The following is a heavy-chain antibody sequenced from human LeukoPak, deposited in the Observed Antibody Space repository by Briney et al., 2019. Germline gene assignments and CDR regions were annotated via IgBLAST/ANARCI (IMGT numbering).Heavy chain of an antibody. D-gene: IGHD6-19*01. CDR1: GGSFSGYY. V-gene: IGHV4-34*01. CDR2: IDHSGRT. CDR3: ARKGLTKPLSVAVDFDS. Sequence: SETLSLTCAVYGGSFSGYYWSWIRQPPGKGLEWITEIDHSGRTNFNRSLKSRITISVDTSKKHFSLKLSSVTAADTAVYYCARKGLTKPLSVAVDFDSWGQGTLVTVSS. J-gene: IGHJ4*02.